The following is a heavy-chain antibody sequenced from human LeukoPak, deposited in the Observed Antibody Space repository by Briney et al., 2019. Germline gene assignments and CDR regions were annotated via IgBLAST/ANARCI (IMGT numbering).Heavy chain of an antibody. CDR2: ISYDGSNK. CDR3: AKLAVAGTAIDY. J-gene: IGHJ4*02. Sequence: GGSLRLSCAASGFTFSSYGMHWVRQAPGKGLEWVAVISYDGSNKYYADSVKGRFTISRDNSKNTLYLQMNSLRAEDTAVYYCAKLAVAGTAIDYWGQGTLVTVSS. CDR1: GFTFSSYG. D-gene: IGHD6-19*01. V-gene: IGHV3-30*18.